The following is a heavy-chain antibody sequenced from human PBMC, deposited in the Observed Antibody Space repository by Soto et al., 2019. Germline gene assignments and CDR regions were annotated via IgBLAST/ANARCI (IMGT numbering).Heavy chain of an antibody. V-gene: IGHV3-23*01. CDR1: GFTFSSYA. J-gene: IGHJ5*02. CDR3: AKDLRKDIVTPTNCFDP. Sequence: EVPLLESGGGLVQPGGSLRLSCAASGFTFSSYAMSWVRQAPGKGLEWVSAISGSGGSTYYADSVKGRFTISRDNSKYSLDLQMNSLRIDDTAVYYSAKDLRKDIVTPTNCFDPLGHGTLVTVSS. CDR2: ISGSGGST. D-gene: IGHD2-15*01.